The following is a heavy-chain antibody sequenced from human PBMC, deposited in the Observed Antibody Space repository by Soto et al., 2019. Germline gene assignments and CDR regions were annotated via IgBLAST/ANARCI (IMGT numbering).Heavy chain of an antibody. CDR2: ISGGGGTT. J-gene: IGHJ4*02. D-gene: IGHD2-2*02. CDR3: AKGSSAVRPYYFDY. Sequence: EVQLLESGGGLVQPGGSLRLSCAASGFTFSTYTMRWVRQAPGKGLEWFSAISGGGGTTYYADSVKGRFTISRDNSKNTLYLQMTSLRAENTAVYYCAKGSSAVRPYYFDYWGQGTLVTVSS. CDR1: GFTFSTYT. V-gene: IGHV3-23*01.